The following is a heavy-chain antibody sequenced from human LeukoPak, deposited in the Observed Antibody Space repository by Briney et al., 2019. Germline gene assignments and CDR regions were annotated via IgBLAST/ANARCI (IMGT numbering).Heavy chain of an antibody. Sequence: PSETLSLTCADYGGSFSGYYWSWIRQPPGKGLEWIGEINHSGSTNYNPSLKSRVTISVDTSKNQFSLKLSSVTAADTAVYYCARPAHPRAFDIWGQGTMVTVSS. CDR3: ARPAHPRAFDI. J-gene: IGHJ3*02. V-gene: IGHV4-34*01. CDR2: INHSGST. CDR1: GGSFSGYY.